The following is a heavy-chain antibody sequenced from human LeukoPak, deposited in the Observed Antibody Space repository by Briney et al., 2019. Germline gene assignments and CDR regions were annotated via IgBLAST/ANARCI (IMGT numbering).Heavy chain of an antibody. D-gene: IGHD3-10*01. J-gene: IGHJ4*02. CDR3: ASIYGSGSLD. Sequence: SETLSLTCAVYGGSFSGYYWSWIRQPPGKGLEWIGEINHSGSTNYNPSLKSRVTISVDTSKNQFSLKLSSVTAADTAVYYCASIYGSGSLDWGQGTLVTVSS. CDR1: GGSFSGYY. V-gene: IGHV4-34*01. CDR2: INHSGST.